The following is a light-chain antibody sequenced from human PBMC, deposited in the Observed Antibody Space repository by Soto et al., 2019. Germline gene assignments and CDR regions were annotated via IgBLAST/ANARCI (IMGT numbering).Light chain of an antibody. J-gene: IGKJ1*01. CDR1: QPVDYNY. CDR2: AAS. CDR3: QHYAASPWA. V-gene: IGKV3-20*01. Sequence: DIMLTQSPGTLSLSPGERATLSCRASQPVDYNYVAWYQQKPGQTPRLLIYAASYRAAGIPDRFSVSGSGTEFTLSISRLDPADFAVYYGQHYAASPWAFGPGTKVEI.